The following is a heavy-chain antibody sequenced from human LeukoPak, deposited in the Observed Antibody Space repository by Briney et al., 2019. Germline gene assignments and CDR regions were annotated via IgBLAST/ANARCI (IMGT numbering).Heavy chain of an antibody. D-gene: IGHD3-22*01. J-gene: IGHJ4*02. CDR3: AREVGSYDSSAYYNPFDY. Sequence: GRSLRLSCAASGFIFSSYGMHWVRQAPGKGLQWVAFIHYHGDNYIHYADSAKGRFTISRDNSKNTLYLQLNSLSAEDTAVYYCAREVGSYDSSAYYNPFDYWGQGTLVTVSS. V-gene: IGHV3-30*03. CDR2: IHYHGDNYI. CDR1: GFIFSSYG.